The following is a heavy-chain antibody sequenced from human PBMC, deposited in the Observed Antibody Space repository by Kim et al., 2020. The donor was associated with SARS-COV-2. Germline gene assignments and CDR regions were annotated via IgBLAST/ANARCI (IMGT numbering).Heavy chain of an antibody. J-gene: IGHJ6*02. CDR1: GFTFDDYA. Sequence: GGSLRLSCAAPGFTFDDYAMHWVRQAPGKGLEWVSGISWNSGSIGYADSVKGRFTISRDNAKNSLYLQMNSLRAEDTALYYCAKDMGYRIVGVVMGGSYGMDVWGQGSTVTVSS. CDR3: AKDMGYRIVGVVMGGSYGMDV. CDR2: ISWNSGSI. V-gene: IGHV3-9*01. D-gene: IGHD3-3*01.